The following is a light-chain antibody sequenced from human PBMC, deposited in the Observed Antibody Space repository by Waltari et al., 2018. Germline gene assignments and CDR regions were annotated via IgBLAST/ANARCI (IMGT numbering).Light chain of an antibody. CDR2: AAP. J-gene: IGKJ1*01. CDR1: QGIRND. Sequence: AIQMTQSPSSLSASVGDRITITCRASQGIRNDLGWYQQKPGKAPNLLIYAAPSLQSGVPSRFSGSGSGTDFTLTISSLQPEDFATYYCLQDYNYPHTFGQGTKVEIK. V-gene: IGKV1-6*01. CDR3: LQDYNYPHT.